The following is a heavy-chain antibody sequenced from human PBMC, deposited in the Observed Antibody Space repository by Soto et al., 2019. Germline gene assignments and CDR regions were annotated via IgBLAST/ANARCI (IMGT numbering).Heavy chain of an antibody. J-gene: IGHJ4*02. CDR2: IDYSGTA. CDR3: ARITGRHLDY. Sequence: SETLSLTCTVSSGSISVTNVFWGWVRQPPGKGLEWIGNIDYSGTAYFSPSLATRVTFHVDTSKNQFSLTLYSVTAAETAVYYCARITGRHLDYWGQGILVTVSS. CDR1: SGSISVTNVF. V-gene: IGHV4-39*01. D-gene: IGHD1-20*01.